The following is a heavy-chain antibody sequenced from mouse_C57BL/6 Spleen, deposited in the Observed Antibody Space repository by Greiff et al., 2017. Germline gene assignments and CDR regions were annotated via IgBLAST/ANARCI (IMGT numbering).Heavy chain of an antibody. CDR2: IRSKSNNYAT. D-gene: IGHD2-5*01. Sequence: DVMLVESGGGLVQPKGSLKLSCAASGFSFNTYAMNWVRQAPGKGLEWVARIRSKSNNYATYYADSVKDRFTISRDDSESMLYLQMNNLKTEDTAMYYCVRAYYSNLAWFAYWGQGTLVTVSA. CDR1: GFSFNTYA. CDR3: VRAYYSNLAWFAY. J-gene: IGHJ3*01. V-gene: IGHV10-1*01.